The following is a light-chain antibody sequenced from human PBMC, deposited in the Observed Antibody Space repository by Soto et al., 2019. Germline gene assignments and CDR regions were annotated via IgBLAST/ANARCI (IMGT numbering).Light chain of an antibody. J-gene: IGKJ4*01. CDR3: QQRSDWLLT. CDR2: DAS. Sequence: EIVLTQSPDTLSLSPWERARLSCRASQSVSSYLAWYQQKPGQAPRLLIYDASNRATGIPARFSGSGSGTDFTLTISSLESEDFAVYYCQQRSDWLLTFGGGTKVDI. V-gene: IGKV3-11*01. CDR1: QSVSSY.